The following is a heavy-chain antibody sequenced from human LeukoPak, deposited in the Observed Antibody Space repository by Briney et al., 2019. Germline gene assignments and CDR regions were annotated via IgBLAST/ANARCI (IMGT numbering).Heavy chain of an antibody. CDR3: ARDQPQYYYYYMDV. J-gene: IGHJ6*03. V-gene: IGHV4-34*01. D-gene: IGHD2/OR15-2a*01. CDR2: INHSGST. CDR1: GGSFSGYY. Sequence: SETLSLTCAVYGGSFSGYYWSWIRQPPGKGLEWIGEINHSGSTNYNPSLKSRVTISVDTSKNQFSLKLSSVTAADAAVYYCARDQPQYYYYYMDVWGKGTTVTVSS.